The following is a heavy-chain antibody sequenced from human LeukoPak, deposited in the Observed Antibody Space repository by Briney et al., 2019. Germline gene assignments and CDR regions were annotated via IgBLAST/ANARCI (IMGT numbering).Heavy chain of an antibody. V-gene: IGHV4-61*01. CDR1: GGSVSNGSYY. J-gene: IGHJ4*02. D-gene: IGHD5-24*01. Sequence: SETLSLTCTVSGGSVSNGSYYWSWIRQPPGKGLEWIGYIYYSGSTNYNPSLKSRVTISVDTSKNQFSLKLSSVTAADTAVYYCARRRRDGYSRYFDYWGQGALVTVTS. CDR3: ARRRRDGYSRYFDY. CDR2: IYYSGST.